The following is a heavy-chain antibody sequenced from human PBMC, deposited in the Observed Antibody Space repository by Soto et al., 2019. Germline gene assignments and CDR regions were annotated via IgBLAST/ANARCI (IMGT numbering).Heavy chain of an antibody. CDR2: MNEDGGTT. V-gene: IGHV3-74*01. D-gene: IGHD3-10*01. CDR1: GFTFSSYW. CDR3: ARDLSGRADV. Sequence: SLRLSCAASGFTFSSYWMHWVRQAPGKGLVWVSRMNEDGGTTDYADSVKGRFTISRDNAKNTLYLQMNSLRVEDTAVYYCARDLSGRADVWGQGTTVTVSS. J-gene: IGHJ6*02.